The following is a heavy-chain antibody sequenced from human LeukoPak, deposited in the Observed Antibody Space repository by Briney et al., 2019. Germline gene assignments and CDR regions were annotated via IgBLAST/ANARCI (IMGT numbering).Heavy chain of an antibody. V-gene: IGHV3-20*04. CDR1: GFTFEDHG. CDR2: ITWNGGST. CDR3: TTCSPTCYTGAFDI. J-gene: IGHJ3*02. D-gene: IGHD2-2*02. Sequence: PGGSLRLSCAASGFTFEDHGMNWVRQAPGKGLEWVSGITWNGGSTGYADSVKGRFTVSRDNAKNSLFLQMNSLGAEDTAIYFCTTCSPTCYTGAFDIWGQGIMVTVSS.